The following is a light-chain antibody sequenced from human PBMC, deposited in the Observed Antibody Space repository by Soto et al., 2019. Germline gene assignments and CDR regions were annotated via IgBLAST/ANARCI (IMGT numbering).Light chain of an antibody. V-gene: IGKV1-5*03. CDR3: QQYNSYWT. CDR1: QSISSW. Sequence: DIQMTQSPSTLSASVGDRVTITCRASQSISSWLAWYQQKPGKAPKLLIYKASNLKNGVPSRFSGSGAGTEFTLTISSLQPDDLATYYCQQYNSYWTFGQGTKVDI. J-gene: IGKJ1*01. CDR2: KAS.